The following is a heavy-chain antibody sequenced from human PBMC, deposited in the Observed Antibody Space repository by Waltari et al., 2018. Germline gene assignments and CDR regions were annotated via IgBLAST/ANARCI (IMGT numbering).Heavy chain of an antibody. CDR3: GRIAFGDDGGYFQY. V-gene: IGHV4-39*01. CDR1: GGPITTNYN. Sequence: QLQLQESGPGLVRPSATLSLTCTVSGGPITTNYNWAWIRQPPGKGLEWMGNMQYRGSTFYNPSLMSRVTISLDTSKNQFSLTLTSVDAADTAVYFCGRIAFGDDGGYFQYWGQGTLVTVSS. CDR2: MQYRGST. J-gene: IGHJ1*01. D-gene: IGHD4-17*01.